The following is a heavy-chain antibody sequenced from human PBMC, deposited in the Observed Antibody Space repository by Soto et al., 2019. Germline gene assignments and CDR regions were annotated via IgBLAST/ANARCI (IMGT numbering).Heavy chain of an antibody. V-gene: IGHV1-18*01. J-gene: IGHJ4*02. CDR3: ARDRIPLAGHDY. CDR1: GYTFTSYG. D-gene: IGHD6-19*01. Sequence: ASVKVSCKASGYTFTSYGISWVRQAPGQGLDWMGWISAYNGNTDYAQKLQGRVTMTTDTSTSTAYMELRSLRPDDTAVYYCARDRIPLAGHDYWGQGTLVTVSS. CDR2: ISAYNGNT.